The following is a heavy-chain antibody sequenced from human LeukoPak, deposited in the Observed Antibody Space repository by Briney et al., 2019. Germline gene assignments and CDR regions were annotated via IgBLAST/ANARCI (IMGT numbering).Heavy chain of an antibody. J-gene: IGHJ6*03. CDR1: GFTFKNYA. CDR3: AKAGYCSGGSCYLYYYYYMDV. Sequence: GGSLRLSCAASGFTFKNYAMSWVRQAPGKGLVWVSTISGPGSTTYYAGSVEGRFNISRDDSKHTLYLQISSLRAEDTAVYYCAKAGYCSGGSCYLYYYYYMDVWGKGTTVTVSS. D-gene: IGHD2-15*01. V-gene: IGHV3-23*01. CDR2: ISGPGSTT.